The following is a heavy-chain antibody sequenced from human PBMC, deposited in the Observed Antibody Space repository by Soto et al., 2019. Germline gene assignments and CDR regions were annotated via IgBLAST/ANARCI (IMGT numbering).Heavy chain of an antibody. D-gene: IGHD3-22*01. CDR2: IKQDGSEK. Sequence: GGSLRLSCAASGFTFSSYWMSWVRQAPGKGLEWVANIKQDGSEKYYVDSVKGRFTISRDNAKNSLYLQMNSLRAEDTAVYYCARAITMIVVVPPSAFDIWGQGTMVTVSS. CDR1: GFTFSSYW. V-gene: IGHV3-7*05. J-gene: IGHJ3*02. CDR3: ARAITMIVVVPPSAFDI.